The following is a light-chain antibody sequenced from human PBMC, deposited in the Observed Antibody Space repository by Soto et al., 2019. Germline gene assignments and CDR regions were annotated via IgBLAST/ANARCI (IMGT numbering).Light chain of an antibody. CDR1: QSISSW. CDR3: QQYDSFSPYT. CDR2: DAS. J-gene: IGKJ2*01. V-gene: IGKV1-5*01. Sequence: DIQMTQSPSTLSASVGDRVTITCRASQSISSWLAWYQQKPGKAPKLLMYDASSLESGVPSRFSGSVSGTEFTLTITSLQPDDFATYYCQQYDSFSPYTFGQGTKLEI.